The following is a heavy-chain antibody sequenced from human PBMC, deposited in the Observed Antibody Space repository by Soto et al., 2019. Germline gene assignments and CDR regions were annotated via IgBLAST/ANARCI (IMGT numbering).Heavy chain of an antibody. CDR1: GFTFSSYA. J-gene: IGHJ6*02. V-gene: IGHV3-23*01. CDR3: ANEPHEPPYYYGMDV. CDR2: ISGSGGST. Sequence: EVQLLESGGGLVQPGGSLRLSCAASGFTFSSYAMSWVRQAPGKGLEWVSAISGSGGSTYYADSVKGRFTISRENSKNTLYLQMNSLRAEDTAVYYCANEPHEPPYYYGMDVLGQGTTVIVSS.